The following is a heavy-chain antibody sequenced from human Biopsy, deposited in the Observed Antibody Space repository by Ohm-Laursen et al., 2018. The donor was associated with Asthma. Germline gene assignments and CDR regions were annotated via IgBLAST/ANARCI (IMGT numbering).Heavy chain of an antibody. CDR2: ISSSSSTI. V-gene: IGHV3-48*02. CDR3: ARFKRGYSYGYAGVFDF. CDR1: GFTFSSYG. J-gene: IGHJ4*02. D-gene: IGHD5-18*01. Sequence: SLRLSCTASGFTFSSYGMNWVRQAPGKGMEWVSYISSSSSTIYYADSVKGRFTISRDNAKNSLYLQMNSLRDEDTAVYYCARFKRGYSYGYAGVFDFWGQGTLGTVSS.